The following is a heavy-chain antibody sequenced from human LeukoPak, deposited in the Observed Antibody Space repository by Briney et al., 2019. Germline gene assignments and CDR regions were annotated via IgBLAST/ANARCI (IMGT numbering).Heavy chain of an antibody. CDR1: GFTLSSYA. Sequence: GGSLRLTCAASGFTLSSYAMHWVRQAPGKGLEYVSAISSDGYRTFYANSVKGRFTISRDNSKNTLYLQMCSLRAEDMAVYYCARWTSGDKLDYWGQGTLVTVSS. J-gene: IGHJ4*02. CDR3: ARWTSGDKLDY. CDR2: ISSDGYRT. V-gene: IGHV3-64*01. D-gene: IGHD1-26*01.